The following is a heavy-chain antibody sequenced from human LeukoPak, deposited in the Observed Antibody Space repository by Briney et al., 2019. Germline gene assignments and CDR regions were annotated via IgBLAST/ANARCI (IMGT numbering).Heavy chain of an antibody. CDR1: GGSISSYY. V-gene: IGHV4-4*07. Sequence: SETLSLTCTVSGGSISSYYWSWIRQPAGKGLEWIGRIYTSGSTNYNPSLKSRVTMSVDTSKNQFSLKLSSVTAADTAVYYCARDGREDCTGGVREVGGGYDINYYYYYYMDVWGKGTTVTVSS. CDR2: IYTSGST. CDR3: ARDGREDCTGGVREVGGGYDINYYYYYYMDV. D-gene: IGHD2-8*02. J-gene: IGHJ6*03.